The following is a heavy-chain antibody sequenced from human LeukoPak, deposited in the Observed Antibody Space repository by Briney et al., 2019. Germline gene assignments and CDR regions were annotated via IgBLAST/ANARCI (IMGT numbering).Heavy chain of an antibody. D-gene: IGHD5-24*01. J-gene: IGHJ4*02. Sequence: SQTLSLTCSVCGGSISSGSYFWSWIRQPAGKGMEWIGRIHTNGITSYNPSLKSRVTISIDTSKNQFSLKVSSVTAADTAVYYCARDQGRWDPEYWGQGTLVTVSS. CDR1: GGSISSGSYF. CDR2: IHTNGIT. V-gene: IGHV4-61*02. CDR3: ARDQGRWDPEY.